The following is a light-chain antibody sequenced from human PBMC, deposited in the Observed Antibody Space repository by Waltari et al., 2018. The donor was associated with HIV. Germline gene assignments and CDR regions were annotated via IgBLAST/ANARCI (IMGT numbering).Light chain of an antibody. J-gene: IGKJ2*01. CDR1: RSVLYSSNNKNY. CDR3: QQYYSTPRT. CDR2: WAS. V-gene: IGKV4-1*01. Sequence: DILMTQSPDSLAVSLGESETINCNSSRSVLYSSNNKNYLAWYQQKPGQPPKLLIYWASTLESGVPDRFSGSGSGTDFTLTISSLQAEDVAVYYCQQYYSTPRTFGQGTKLEIK.